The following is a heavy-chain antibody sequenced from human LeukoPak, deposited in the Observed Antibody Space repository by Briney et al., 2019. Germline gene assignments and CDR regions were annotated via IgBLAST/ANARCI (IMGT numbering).Heavy chain of an antibody. CDR3: ARVDSSGYPFDY. Sequence: SVKVSCKASGGTFSSYAISWVRQAPGQGLEWMGGIIPIFGTANYAQKFQGRVTITADEPTSTAYMELSSLRSEDTAVYYCARVDSSGYPFDYWGQGTLVTVSS. D-gene: IGHD3-22*01. CDR1: GGTFSSYA. CDR2: IIPIFGTA. V-gene: IGHV1-69*13. J-gene: IGHJ4*02.